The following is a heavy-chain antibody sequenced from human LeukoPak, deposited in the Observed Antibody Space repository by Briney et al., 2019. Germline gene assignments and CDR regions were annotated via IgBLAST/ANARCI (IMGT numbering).Heavy chain of an antibody. V-gene: IGHV1-2*02. Sequence: ASVKVSCKASGYTFTDYYMHWVRQAPGQGLEWMGWINPNSGGTDYALKFQGRVTVTSDTSITTAYMELSRLRSDDTAVYYCARYYRSRSFDYWGQGSLVTVSS. CDR2: INPNSGGT. CDR1: GYTFTDYY. J-gene: IGHJ4*02. CDR3: ARYYRSRSFDY. D-gene: IGHD3-10*01.